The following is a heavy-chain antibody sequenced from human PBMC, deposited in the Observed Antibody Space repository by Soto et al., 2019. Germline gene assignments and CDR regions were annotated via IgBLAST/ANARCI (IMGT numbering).Heavy chain of an antibody. CDR2: IIPIFGTA. Sequence: QVQLVQSGAEVKKPGSSVKVSCKASGGTFSSYAISWVRQAPGQGLEWMGGIIPIFGTANYAQKFQGRVTITADDSTSTAYMELSSLRSEDTAVYYCATSRHYYDSSGYYHGADYWGQGTLVTVSS. D-gene: IGHD3-22*01. CDR1: GGTFSSYA. J-gene: IGHJ4*02. V-gene: IGHV1-69*01. CDR3: ATSRHYYDSSGYYHGADY.